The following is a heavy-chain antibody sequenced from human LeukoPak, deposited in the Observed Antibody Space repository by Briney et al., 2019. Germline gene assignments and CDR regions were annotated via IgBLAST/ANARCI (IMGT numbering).Heavy chain of an antibody. CDR2: ISSNGGSI. J-gene: IGHJ2*01. CDR3: ARDTCGCGSGWHLYWYFDL. Sequence: WGSLRLSCAASGFTFSDYAMHWVRQAPGKELEYVSAISSNGGSIHYANSVKGRFTISRDNSKNTLYLQMDRLRAEDMAVYYCARDTCGCGSGWHLYWYFDLWGRGTLVTVSS. D-gene: IGHD6-19*01. CDR1: GFTFSDYA. V-gene: IGHV3-64*01.